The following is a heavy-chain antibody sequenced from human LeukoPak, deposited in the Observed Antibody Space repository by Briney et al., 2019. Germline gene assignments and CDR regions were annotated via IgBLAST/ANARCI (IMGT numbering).Heavy chain of an antibody. CDR3: ARERGRHTMIVVVYAFDI. D-gene: IGHD3-22*01. J-gene: IGHJ3*02. V-gene: IGHV4-39*07. CDR2: IYYSGST. Sequence: SETLSLTCTVSGGSISSSSYYWGWIRQPPGKGLEWIGSIYYSGSTYYNPSLKSRVTISVDTSKNQFSLKLSSVTAADTAVYYCARERGRHTMIVVVYAFDIWGQGTMVTVSS. CDR1: GGSISSSSYY.